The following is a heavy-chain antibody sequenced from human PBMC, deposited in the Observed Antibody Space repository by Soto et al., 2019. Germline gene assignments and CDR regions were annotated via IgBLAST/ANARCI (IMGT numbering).Heavy chain of an antibody. CDR1: GGTFSSYA. Sequence: SVKVSCKASGGTFSSYAISWMRQAPGQGLEWMGGIIPIFGTANYAQKFQGRVTITADESTSTAHMELSSLRSEDTAVYYCARGVYYYDSSGLDAFDIWGQGTMVTVSS. CDR2: IIPIFGTA. CDR3: ARGVYYYDSSGLDAFDI. V-gene: IGHV1-69*13. J-gene: IGHJ3*02. D-gene: IGHD3-22*01.